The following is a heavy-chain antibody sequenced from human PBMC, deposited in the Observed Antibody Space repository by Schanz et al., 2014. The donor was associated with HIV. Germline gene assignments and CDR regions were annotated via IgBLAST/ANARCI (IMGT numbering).Heavy chain of an antibody. V-gene: IGHV1-18*01. CDR1: GGTFSKYA. Sequence: QVQLVQSGAELKKPGSSVKVSCKASGGTFSKYAISWVRQAPGQGLEWMGWISAYNGKTNYARKVQGRVTMTTDTSTSTAYMELRSLRSDDTAVYYCARGARYGMDVWGQGTTVTVSS. J-gene: IGHJ6*02. CDR2: ISAYNGKT. CDR3: ARGARYGMDV.